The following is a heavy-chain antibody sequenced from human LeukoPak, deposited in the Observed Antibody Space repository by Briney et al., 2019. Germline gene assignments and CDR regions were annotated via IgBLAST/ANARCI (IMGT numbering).Heavy chain of an antibody. V-gene: IGHV3-33*01. J-gene: IGHJ4*02. Sequence: GGSLRLSCAASGFTFSSYGMHWVRQAPGKGLEWVAVIWYDGSNKYYADSVKGRFTISRDNSKNTLDVQMNSLRAEDTAVYYCARDPYYYGSGIWGYFDYWGQGTLVTVSS. D-gene: IGHD3-10*01. CDR1: GFTFSSYG. CDR2: IWYDGSNK. CDR3: ARDPYYYGSGIWGYFDY.